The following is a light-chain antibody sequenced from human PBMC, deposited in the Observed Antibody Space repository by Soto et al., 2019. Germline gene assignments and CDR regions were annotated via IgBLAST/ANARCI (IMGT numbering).Light chain of an antibody. CDR3: HQYYSYPRT. CDR2: AAS. V-gene: IGKV1-8*01. Sequence: AIRMTQSPSSFSASTGDRVTITCRASQGISSYLAWYQQKPGKAPKLLIYAASTLQSGFPSRFSGSASGTDFTLTISCLQSEDFATYYCHQYYSYPRTFGQGTKVEIK. CDR1: QGISSY. J-gene: IGKJ1*01.